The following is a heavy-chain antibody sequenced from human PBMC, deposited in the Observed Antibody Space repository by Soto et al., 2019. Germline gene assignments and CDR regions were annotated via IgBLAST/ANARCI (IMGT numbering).Heavy chain of an antibody. Sequence: SETLSLTCTVSGGSISSYYWSWIRQPPGKGLEWIGYIYYSGSTNYNPSLKIRVNISVDTSKNQYSLKLNSVTAADTAVYYCARDLWGYCGTDCYPLDVWGQGTTVT. V-gene: IGHV4-59*01. CDR1: GGSISSYY. CDR3: ARDLWGYCGTDCYPLDV. J-gene: IGHJ6*02. CDR2: IYYSGST. D-gene: IGHD2-21*02.